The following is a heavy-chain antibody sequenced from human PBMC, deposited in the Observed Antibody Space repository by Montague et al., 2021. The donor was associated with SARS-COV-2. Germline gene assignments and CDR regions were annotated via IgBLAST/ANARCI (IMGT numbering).Heavy chain of an antibody. V-gene: IGHV4-59*01. CDR1: GRSISSYY. CDR2: IYYSGST. D-gene: IGHD6-19*01. J-gene: IGHJ3*02. Sequence: SETLSLTCTVSGRSISSYYWSWIRQPPGKGLEWIGYIYYSGSTNYNPSLKSRVTISVDTSKNQLSLKLSSVTAADTAVYYCARGSGWMGNAFDIWGQGTMVTVSS. CDR3: ARGSGWMGNAFDI.